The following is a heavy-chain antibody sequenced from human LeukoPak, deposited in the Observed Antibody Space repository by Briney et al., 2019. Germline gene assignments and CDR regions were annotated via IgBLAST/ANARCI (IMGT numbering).Heavy chain of an antibody. CDR3: AKDPLVFAAAAYFFDD. CDR1: GFIFSSYG. D-gene: IGHD6-13*01. CDR2: ISITTNYI. Sequence: GGSLRLSCAASGFIFSSYGLHWVRQAPGKGLEWVSYISITTNYIYYADSVKGRFTISRDNAKNTVFLQLNSLRPEDAAVYYCAKDPLVFAAAAYFFDDWGQGTLVTVSS. V-gene: IGHV3-21*01. J-gene: IGHJ4*02.